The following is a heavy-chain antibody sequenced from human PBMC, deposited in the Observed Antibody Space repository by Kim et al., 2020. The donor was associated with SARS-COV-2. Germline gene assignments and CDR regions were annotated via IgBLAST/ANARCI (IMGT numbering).Heavy chain of an antibody. CDR3: ATLVGYCRRASCYGYFDN. D-gene: IGHD2-2*01. J-gene: IGHJ4*02. Sequence: GGSLRLSCAASRFTFNTYAMSWVRQAPGKGLEWVSAITGGGDNTYYADSVKGRFTVSRDNSKNILNLQMKSLRAEDTAVYYCATLVGYCRRASCYGYFDNWGQGTLVTVSS. CDR2: ITGGGDNT. CDR1: RFTFNTYA. V-gene: IGHV3-23*01.